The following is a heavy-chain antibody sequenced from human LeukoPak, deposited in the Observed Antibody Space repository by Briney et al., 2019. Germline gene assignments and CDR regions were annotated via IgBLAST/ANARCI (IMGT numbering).Heavy chain of an antibody. Sequence: KPSETLSLTCAVSGYSISSGYYWGWIRQPPGKGLEWIGSIYHSGSTYYNPSLKSRVTISVDTSKNQFSLKLSSVTAADTAVYYCARGPGGFWSGYYLDYWGQGTLVTVSS. J-gene: IGHJ4*02. CDR1: GYSISSGYY. CDR2: IYHSGST. CDR3: ARGPGGFWSGYYLDY. D-gene: IGHD3-3*01. V-gene: IGHV4-38-2*01.